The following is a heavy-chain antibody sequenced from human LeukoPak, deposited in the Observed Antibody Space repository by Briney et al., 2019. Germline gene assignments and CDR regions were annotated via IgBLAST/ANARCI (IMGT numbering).Heavy chain of an antibody. CDR3: ARRRNTTTGDAFDI. J-gene: IGHJ3*02. CDR1: GFTFDDYG. CDR2: INWNGDAI. V-gene: IGHV3-20*04. D-gene: IGHD2/OR15-2a*01. Sequence: GGSLRLSCAASGFTFDDYGMSWVRQVPGKGLEWASGINWNGDAIGYVESVKGRFAISRDNAKKSLFVQMNSLRAEDTALYYCARRRNTTTGDAFDIWGQGTMVTVSS.